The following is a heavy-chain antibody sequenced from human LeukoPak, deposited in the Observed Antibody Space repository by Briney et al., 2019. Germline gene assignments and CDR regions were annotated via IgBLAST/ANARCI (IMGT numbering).Heavy chain of an antibody. D-gene: IGHD3-22*01. Sequence: PGGSLRLSCAASGFTFSSYSMNWVRQAPGKGLEWVSSISSSSSYISYADSVKGRFTISRDNAKNSLYLQMNSLRAEDTAVYYCVRGVHDYYDNSGYPDHWWGQGTLVTVSS. J-gene: IGHJ4*02. CDR2: ISSSSSYI. V-gene: IGHV3-21*01. CDR3: VRGVHDYYDNSGYPDHW. CDR1: GFTFSSYS.